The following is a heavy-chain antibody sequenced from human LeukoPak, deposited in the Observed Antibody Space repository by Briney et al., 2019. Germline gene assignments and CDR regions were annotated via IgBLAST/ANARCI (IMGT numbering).Heavy chain of an antibody. CDR2: IRISDGAR. Sequence: GGSLRLSCAASGFTFSSYSMNWVREAPGEGVEWVSSIRISDGARFYADSVKGRFTISRNNAKNTLFLQMNSLRPEDTAVYYCAKELRWELLHSFDIGGQGTTLTV. V-gene: IGHV3-21*04. CDR3: AKELRWELLHSFDI. CDR1: GFTFSSYS. D-gene: IGHD1-26*01. J-gene: IGHJ3*02.